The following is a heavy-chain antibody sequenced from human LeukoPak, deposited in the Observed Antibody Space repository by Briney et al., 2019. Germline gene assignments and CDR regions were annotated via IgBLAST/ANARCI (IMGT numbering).Heavy chain of an antibody. CDR1: GFTFSSYG. CDR3: AKTSFREGSGRIDAFDI. V-gene: IGHV3-33*06. D-gene: IGHD6-19*01. J-gene: IGHJ3*02. CDR2: IWYDGSNK. Sequence: GGSLRLSCAASGFTFSSYGMHWVRQAPGKGLEWVAVIWYDGSNKYYADSVKGRFTIFRDNSKNTLYLQMNSLRAEDTAVYYCAKTSFREGSGRIDAFDIWGQGTMVTVSS.